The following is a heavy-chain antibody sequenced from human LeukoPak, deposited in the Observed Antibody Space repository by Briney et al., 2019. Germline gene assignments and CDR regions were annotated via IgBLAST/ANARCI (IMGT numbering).Heavy chain of an antibody. Sequence: GGSLRLSCAASGFTFSSYGMHWVRQAPGKGLEWVAVISYDGSNKYYADSVKGRFTISRDNSKNTLYLQMNSLRAEDTAVYYCARGSAFCTSTSCFGWFDPWGQGTLVTVSS. J-gene: IGHJ5*02. CDR1: GFTFSSYG. CDR2: ISYDGSNK. D-gene: IGHD2-2*01. V-gene: IGHV3-30*03. CDR3: ARGSAFCTSTSCFGWFDP.